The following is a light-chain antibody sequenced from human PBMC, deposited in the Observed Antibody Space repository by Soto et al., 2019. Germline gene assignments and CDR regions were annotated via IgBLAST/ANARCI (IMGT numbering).Light chain of an antibody. CDR1: QSVSSNY. CDR3: PPDGRSPWK. CDR2: GAS. J-gene: IGKJ1*01. V-gene: IGKV3-20*01. Sequence: EIVLTQSPGTLSLSPGERATLSCRASQSVSSNYLAWCQQKPGQAPRLLIYGASRRATGIPDRFSGSGSGTDLTLTISKLEHEDFAVYYCPPDGRSPWKFRPGTKVEIK.